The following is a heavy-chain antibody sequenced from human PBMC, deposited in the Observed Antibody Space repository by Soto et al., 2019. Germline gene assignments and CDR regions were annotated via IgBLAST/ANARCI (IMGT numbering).Heavy chain of an antibody. J-gene: IGHJ4*02. CDR3: ARRKIRGITMIVVED. V-gene: IGHV1-3*01. Sequence: GASVKVSCKASGYTFTSYDMHWVRQAPGQRLEWMGWINAGNGNTKYSQKFQGRVTITRDTSASTAYMELSSLRSEDTAVYYCARRKIRGITMIVVEDWGQGTLVTVSS. CDR2: INAGNGNT. D-gene: IGHD3-22*01. CDR1: GYTFTSYD.